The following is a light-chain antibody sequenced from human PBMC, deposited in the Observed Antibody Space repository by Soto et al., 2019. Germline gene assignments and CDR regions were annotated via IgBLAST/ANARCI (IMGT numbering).Light chain of an antibody. CDR1: QDISTS. CDR3: QHLRTYPFS. V-gene: IGKV1-9*01. J-gene: IGKJ2*03. CDR2: PAS. Sequence: DIQLTQSPSFLSASVGDRFTVSCLASQDISTSLAWFQQKAGKVPQLLVYPASTLQDGVPSRFSGSGSGTYFTLTINNLQAEDFATYYCQHLRTYPFSFGQGTKVDI.